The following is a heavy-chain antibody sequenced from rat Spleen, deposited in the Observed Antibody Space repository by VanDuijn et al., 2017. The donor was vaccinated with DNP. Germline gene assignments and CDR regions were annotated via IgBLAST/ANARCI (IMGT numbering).Heavy chain of an antibody. CDR3: ARPMDYYSGGFGY. CDR2: LTYDGSRT. V-gene: IGHV5-22*01. J-gene: IGHJ3*01. CDR1: GFTFSDYY. D-gene: IGHD1-1*01. Sequence: EVQLVESGGGLVQPGGSLQLSCAASGFTFSDYYMAWVRQAPTKGLEWVAYLTYDGSRTFYRDSVKGRFTISRDNSKSTLYLQMNSLNSGDMANYYCARPMDYYSGGFGYWGQGTLVTVSS.